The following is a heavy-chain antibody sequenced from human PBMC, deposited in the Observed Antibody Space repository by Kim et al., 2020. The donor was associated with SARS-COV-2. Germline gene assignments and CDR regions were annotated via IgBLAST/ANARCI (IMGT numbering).Heavy chain of an antibody. D-gene: IGHD1-7*01. CDR3: ARDLLTGTMRMFDP. J-gene: IGHJ5*02. Sequence: APKLQGRVTMTTDTSTSTAYMELRSLRSDDTAVYYCARDLLTGTMRMFDPWGQGTLVTVSS. V-gene: IGHV1-18*01.